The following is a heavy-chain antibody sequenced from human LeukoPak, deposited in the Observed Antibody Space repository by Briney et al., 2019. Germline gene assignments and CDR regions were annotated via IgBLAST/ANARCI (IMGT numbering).Heavy chain of an antibody. D-gene: IGHD3-3*01. J-gene: IGHJ4*02. CDR1: GFTFSSYW. V-gene: IGHV3-74*01. CDR3: ARDPSGYYYIDY. Sequence: GGSLRLSCAASGFTFSSYWMHWVRQAPGKGLVWVSRINSDGSSTSYADSVKGPFTISRDNAKSTLYLQMNSLRAEDTAVYYCARDPSGYYYIDYWGQGTLVTVSS. CDR2: INSDGSST.